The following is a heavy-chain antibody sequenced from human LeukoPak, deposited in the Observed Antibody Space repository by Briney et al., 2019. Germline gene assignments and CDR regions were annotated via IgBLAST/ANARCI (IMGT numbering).Heavy chain of an antibody. CDR2: ISYDGSNK. J-gene: IGHJ4*02. CDR3: ARDEGYSGYQNY. CDR1: GFTFSSYG. D-gene: IGHD1-26*01. V-gene: IGHV3-30*03. Sequence: GGSLRLSCAASGFTFSSYGMHWVRQAPGKGLEWVAVISYDGSNKYYADSVKGRFTISRDNSKNTLYLQMNSLRAEDTAVYYCARDEGYSGYQNYWGQGTLVTVSS.